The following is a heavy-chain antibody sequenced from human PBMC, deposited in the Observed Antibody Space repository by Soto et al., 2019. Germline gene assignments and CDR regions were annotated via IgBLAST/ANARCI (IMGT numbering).Heavy chain of an antibody. Sequence: SETLSLTCTVCGGSISSGGYYWSWIRQPPGKGLEWIGYIYYSGSTYYNPSLKSRVTISVDTSKNQFSLKLSSVTTADTAVYYCARALKYGDYHFDYWGQGTLVTVSS. V-gene: IGHV4-31*03. CDR2: IYYSGST. CDR1: GGSISSGGYY. D-gene: IGHD4-17*01. J-gene: IGHJ4*02. CDR3: ARALKYGDYHFDY.